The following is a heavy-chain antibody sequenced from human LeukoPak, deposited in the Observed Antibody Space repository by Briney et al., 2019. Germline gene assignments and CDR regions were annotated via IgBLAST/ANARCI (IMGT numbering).Heavy chain of an antibody. CDR1: GFTFGSYA. CDR2: ICGTGGGT. J-gene: IGHJ4*02. Sequence: PGGSLRLSCAASGFTFGSYAMSWVRQAPGKGLEWVSVICGTGGGTYYADSVKGRFTISRDNSKNTLYLQMNSLRAEDTAVYYCARASGAYPSDFDYWGQGTLVTVSS. CDR3: ARASGAYPSDFDY. D-gene: IGHD4/OR15-4a*01. V-gene: IGHV3-23*01.